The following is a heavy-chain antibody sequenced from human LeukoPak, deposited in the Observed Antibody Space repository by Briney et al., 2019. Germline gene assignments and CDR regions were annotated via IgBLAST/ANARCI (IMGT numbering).Heavy chain of an antibody. Sequence: GGSLRLSCAASGFTFSSYAMSWVRQAPGKGLEWVSAISGSGGSTYPADSVKGRFTISRDNSKNTLYLQMNNLRAEDTAVYYCARANSGYYTIDYWGQGTLVTVSS. D-gene: IGHD3-3*01. V-gene: IGHV3-23*01. CDR3: ARANSGYYTIDY. J-gene: IGHJ4*02. CDR1: GFTFSSYA. CDR2: ISGSGGST.